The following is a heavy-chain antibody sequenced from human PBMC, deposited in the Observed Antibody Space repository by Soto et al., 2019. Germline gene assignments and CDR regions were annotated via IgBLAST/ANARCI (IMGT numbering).Heavy chain of an antibody. CDR2: IYYSGST. CDR3: ARSLCAGGTCYSGAFDI. Sequence: QVQVQETGPGLLKPSQTLSLTCTVSGGSISSGGYYWSWIRQHPGKGLEWIGYIYYSGSTYYNPSLESRVTISADTSKDTFSLRLSSVTAADTAVYYCARSLCAGGTCYSGAFDIWGQGTMVTVSS. V-gene: IGHV4-31*03. CDR1: GGSISSGGYY. J-gene: IGHJ3*02. D-gene: IGHD2-15*01.